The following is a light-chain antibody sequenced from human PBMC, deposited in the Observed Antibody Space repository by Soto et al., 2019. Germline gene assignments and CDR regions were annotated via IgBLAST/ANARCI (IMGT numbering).Light chain of an antibody. V-gene: IGKV3-20*01. Sequence: EIVLTKSPGTLSFSPGERATLSCRASQSVSSSYLAWYQQKPGQAPRLLIYGASSRATGIPDRFSGSWSGTHFTLTISRLEPEDFAVYYCQQYGSSRTFGQGTKVEIK. J-gene: IGKJ1*01. CDR3: QQYGSSRT. CDR1: QSVSSSY. CDR2: GAS.